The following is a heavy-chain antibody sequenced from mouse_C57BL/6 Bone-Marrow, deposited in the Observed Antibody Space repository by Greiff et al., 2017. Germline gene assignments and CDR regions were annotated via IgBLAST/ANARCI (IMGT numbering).Heavy chain of an antibody. CDR2: IYPGDGAT. CDR1: GYAFSSSW. V-gene: IGHV1-82*01. J-gene: IGHJ2*01. CDR3: ARGGYY. Sequence: QVQLQQSGPELVKPGASVKISCKASGYAFSSSWMNWVKQRPGKGLEWIGRIYPGDGATNYNGKFKGKATLTADNASSTAYMQLSGLTSGDSAVYFCARGGYYWGQGTTLTVSS.